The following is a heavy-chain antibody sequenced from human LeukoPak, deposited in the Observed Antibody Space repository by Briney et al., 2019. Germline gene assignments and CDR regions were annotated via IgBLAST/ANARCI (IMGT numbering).Heavy chain of an antibody. V-gene: IGHV3-48*01. CDR3: ARGSVRFLEWLFYY. CDR1: GFTFSSYS. D-gene: IGHD3-3*01. J-gene: IGHJ4*02. Sequence: GGSLRLSCAASGFTFSSYSMNWVRQAPGKGLEWVSYISSSSSTIYYADSVKGRFTISRDNAKNSLYLQMNSLRAEDTAVYYCARGSVRFLEWLFYYWGQGTLVTVSS. CDR2: ISSSSSTI.